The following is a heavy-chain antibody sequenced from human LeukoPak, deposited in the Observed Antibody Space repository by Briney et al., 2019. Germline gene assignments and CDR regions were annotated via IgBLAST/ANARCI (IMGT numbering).Heavy chain of an antibody. J-gene: IGHJ4*02. Sequence: SETLSLTCTVSGGSISSRSYYWGWIRQPPGKGLEWIGSIYYSGSTYYNPSLKSRVTISVDTSKNQFSLKVRSVTAADTAVYYCARERDYYDSSGSPSYWGQGTLVTVSS. D-gene: IGHD3-22*01. V-gene: IGHV4-39*07. CDR2: IYYSGST. CDR1: GGSISSRSYY. CDR3: ARERDYYDSSGSPSY.